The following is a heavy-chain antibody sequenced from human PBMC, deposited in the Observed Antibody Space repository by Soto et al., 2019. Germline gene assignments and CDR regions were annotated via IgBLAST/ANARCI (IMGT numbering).Heavy chain of an antibody. CDR1: GYSFTSYW. CDR2: IYPGDSDT. CDR3: ASQTRELLPYYGMDD. Sequence: GESLKISCKGSGYSFTSYWIGWVRQVPGKGLEWMGIIYPGDSDTRYSPSFQGQVTISADKSISTAYLQWSSLKASDTAMYYCASQTRELLPYYGMDDWGQGTTVTVSS. J-gene: IGHJ6*02. V-gene: IGHV5-51*01. D-gene: IGHD1-26*01.